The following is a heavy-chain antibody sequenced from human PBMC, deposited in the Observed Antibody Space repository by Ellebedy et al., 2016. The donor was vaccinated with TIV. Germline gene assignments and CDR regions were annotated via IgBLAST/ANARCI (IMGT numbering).Heavy chain of an antibody. CDR2: ISSGSSYI. V-gene: IGHV3-21*04. CDR1: GFTFNNYG. Sequence: PGGSLRLSCSASGFTFNNYGMHWVRQAPGKGLEWVSSISSGSSYIHYAGSVQGRFTISRDNAKKSLYLQMNSLRAEDTAVYYCARDPREWLVRGYFDCWGQGTLVTVSS. CDR3: ARDPREWLVRGYFDC. J-gene: IGHJ4*02. D-gene: IGHD6-19*01.